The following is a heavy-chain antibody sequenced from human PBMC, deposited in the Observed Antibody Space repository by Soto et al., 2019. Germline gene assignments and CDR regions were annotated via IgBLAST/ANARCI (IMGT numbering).Heavy chain of an antibody. CDR1: GYSFTSYW. D-gene: IGHD5-12*01. Sequence: GESLKISCKGPGYSFTSYWIGWVRQMPGKGLEWMGIIYPGDSDTRYSPSFQGQVTISADKSISTAYLQWSSLKASDTAMYYCARLGMATVETYYFDYWGQGTLVTVSS. CDR2: IYPGDSDT. V-gene: IGHV5-51*01. J-gene: IGHJ4*02. CDR3: ARLGMATVETYYFDY.